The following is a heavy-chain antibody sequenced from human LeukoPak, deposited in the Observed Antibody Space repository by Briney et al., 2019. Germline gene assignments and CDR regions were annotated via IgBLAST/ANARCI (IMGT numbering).Heavy chain of an antibody. V-gene: IGHV3-74*01. CDR2: INSDGSST. CDR1: GLTFSSYW. Sequence: GGSLRLSCTASGLTFSSYWMHWVRQAPGKGLVWVSRINSDGSSTRYADSVKGRFTISRDNAENTLYLQMNSLRAEDTAVYYCIRSHYYDSSVYYYYYGLDVWGQGTTVTVSS. CDR3: IRSHYYDSSVYYYYYGLDV. D-gene: IGHD3-22*01. J-gene: IGHJ6*02.